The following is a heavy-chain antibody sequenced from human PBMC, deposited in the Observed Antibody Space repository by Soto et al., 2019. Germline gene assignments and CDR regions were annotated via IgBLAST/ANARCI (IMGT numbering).Heavy chain of an antibody. CDR3: ARGNIVVVPAAMCWFDP. J-gene: IGHJ5*02. CDR1: GGSISSGGYY. CDR2: IYYSGST. V-gene: IGHV4-31*03. D-gene: IGHD2-2*01. Sequence: KPSETLSLTCTVSGGSISSGGYYWSWIRQHPGKGLEWIGYIYYSGSTYYNPSLKSRVTISVDTSKNQFSLKLSPVTAADTAVYYCARGNIVVVPAAMCWFDPWGQGTLVTVSS.